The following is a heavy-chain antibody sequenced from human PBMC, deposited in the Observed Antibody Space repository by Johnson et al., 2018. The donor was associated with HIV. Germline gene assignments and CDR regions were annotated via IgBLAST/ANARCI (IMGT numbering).Heavy chain of an antibody. V-gene: IGHV3-30*04. CDR3: ARRGYSSSGGAFDI. Sequence: QVLLVESGGGVVQPGRSLRLSCAPSGFTFSSYAMHWVRQAPGKGLEWVAVISYDGSNKYYADSVRGRFTISRDNSKNTLYLQMNSLRAEDTAVYYCARRGYSSSGGAFDIWGQGTMVTVSS. D-gene: IGHD6-6*01. J-gene: IGHJ3*02. CDR1: GFTFSSYA. CDR2: ISYDGSNK.